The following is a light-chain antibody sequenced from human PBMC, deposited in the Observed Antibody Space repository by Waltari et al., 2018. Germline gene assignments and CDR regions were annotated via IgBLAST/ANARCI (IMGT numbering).Light chain of an antibody. CDR2: DAS. V-gene: IGKV3-11*01. J-gene: IGKJ2*01. CDR3: QQRSSWPYT. Sequence: VLTQSPATLPLSRGERATLPCRSSQRVSSYLAWYQQKPGQAPRLLIYDASNRATGIPARFSASVSGTDFTLTLSSLEPEDFAVYHCQQRSSWPYTFGQGTTLEIK. CDR1: QRVSSY.